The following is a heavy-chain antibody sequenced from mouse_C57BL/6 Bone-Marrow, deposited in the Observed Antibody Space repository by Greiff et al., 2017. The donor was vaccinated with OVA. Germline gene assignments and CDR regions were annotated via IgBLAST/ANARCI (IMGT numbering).Heavy chain of an antibody. CDR3: ARWHDGYYDYALDY. V-gene: IGHV1-85*01. CDR1: GYTFTSYV. D-gene: IGHD2-3*01. CDR2: FYPRDGST. Sequence: QVQLQQPGPELVKPGASVKLSCKASGYTFTSYVINWVKQRPGQGLEWFGGFYPRDGSTKYNEKFKGKATLTVATSSSTAYMELHSLTSEDSAVYFCARWHDGYYDYALDYWGQGTSVTVSS. J-gene: IGHJ4*01.